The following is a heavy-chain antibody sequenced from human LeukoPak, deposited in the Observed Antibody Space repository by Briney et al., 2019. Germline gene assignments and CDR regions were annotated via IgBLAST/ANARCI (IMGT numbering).Heavy chain of an antibody. CDR3: AKTSWDSVPYFDY. J-gene: IGHJ4*02. Sequence: GESLKISCKGSGYSFSTYWIGWVRQMPGKDLEWMGITYPGDSDTRYSPSFKGQVPISADKSISTAYLQWSSLKASDTAIYYCAKTSWDSVPYFDYWGQGTLVTVSS. CDR1: GYSFSTYW. D-gene: IGHD2-2*01. CDR2: TYPGDSDT. V-gene: IGHV5-51*01.